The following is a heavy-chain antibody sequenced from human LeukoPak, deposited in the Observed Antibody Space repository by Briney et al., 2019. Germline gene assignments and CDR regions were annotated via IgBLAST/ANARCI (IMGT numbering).Heavy chain of an antibody. J-gene: IGHJ4*02. D-gene: IGHD2-21*02. V-gene: IGHV3-48*04. CDR3: ARTYCGGDCYSGRGYFDY. CDR1: GFIFSNYG. CDR2: ISSSGSTI. Sequence: PGGSLRLSCAASGFIFSNYGMNWVRQAPGKGLEWVSYISSSGSTIYYADSVKGRFTISRDNAKNSLYLQMNSLRAEDTAVYYCARTYCGGDCYSGRGYFDYWGQGNLVTVSS.